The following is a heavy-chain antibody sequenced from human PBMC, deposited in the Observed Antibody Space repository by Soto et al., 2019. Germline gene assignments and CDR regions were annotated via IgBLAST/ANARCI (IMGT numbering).Heavy chain of an antibody. Sequence: ASVKVSCKASGYTFTGYYMHWVRQAPGQGLEWMGWINPNSGGTNYAQKFQGWVTMTRDTSISTASMELSRLRSDDTAVYYCARGERYFGLSQVYYYYMDVWGKGTTVTVSS. CDR1: GYTFTGYY. D-gene: IGHD3-9*01. V-gene: IGHV1-2*04. CDR3: ARGERYFGLSQVYYYYMDV. J-gene: IGHJ6*03. CDR2: INPNSGGT.